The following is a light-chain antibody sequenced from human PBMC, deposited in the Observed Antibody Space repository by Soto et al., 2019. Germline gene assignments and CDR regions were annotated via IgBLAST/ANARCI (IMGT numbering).Light chain of an antibody. CDR1: QAISNN. Sequence: EIVMTQSPSALSVSPVERATLSFMASQAISNNLAWYQQKPGQAPRLLIYAASTRAAGIPDRFSGGGSGTDFTLTISRLQPEDFAAYYCQQFNSYPLTFGGGTKVDIK. V-gene: IGKV3-15*01. CDR2: AAS. J-gene: IGKJ4*01. CDR3: QQFNSYPLT.